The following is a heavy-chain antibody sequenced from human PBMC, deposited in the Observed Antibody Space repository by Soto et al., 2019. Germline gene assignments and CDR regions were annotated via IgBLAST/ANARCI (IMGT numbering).Heavy chain of an antibody. Sequence: QMQLVQSGAEVKERGSSVKISCKTSGGTFNTYALTWVRQAPGQGLEWIGGINPIFGIKNVAQRFQGRVTINADESLTTAYMEMTSLRSDDTAVYYCAKEAGDHWGQGTLVTVSS. V-gene: IGHV1-69*01. CDR1: GGTFNTYA. CDR2: INPIFGIK. J-gene: IGHJ4*02. D-gene: IGHD3-10*01. CDR3: AKEAGDH.